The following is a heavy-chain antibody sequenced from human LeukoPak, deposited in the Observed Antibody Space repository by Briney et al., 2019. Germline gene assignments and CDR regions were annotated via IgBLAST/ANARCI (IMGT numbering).Heavy chain of an antibody. CDR1: GGSFSGYY. J-gene: IGHJ5*02. Sequence: SETLSLTCAVYGGSFSGYYWSWIRQPPGKGLEWIGEINHSGSTNYNPSLKSRVTISVDTSKNQFSLKLGSVTAADTAVYYCARGRGTGTTWGQGTLVTVSS. D-gene: IGHD1/OR15-1a*01. CDR2: INHSGST. CDR3: ARGRGTGTT. V-gene: IGHV4-34*01.